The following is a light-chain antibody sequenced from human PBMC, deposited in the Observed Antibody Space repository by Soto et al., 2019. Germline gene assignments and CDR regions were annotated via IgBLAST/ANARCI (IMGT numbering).Light chain of an antibody. CDR1: QSVSSSY. V-gene: IGKV3-20*01. J-gene: IGKJ5*01. CDR2: GAS. CDR3: QQYGSSPRIT. Sequence: EIVLTQSPGTLSLSPGERATLSCRASQSVSSSYLAWYQQKPGQDPRLLIYGASSRATGIPDRFSGSGSGTDFTLTIIRLEPEDFAVYYCQQYGSSPRITFGQGTRLEIK.